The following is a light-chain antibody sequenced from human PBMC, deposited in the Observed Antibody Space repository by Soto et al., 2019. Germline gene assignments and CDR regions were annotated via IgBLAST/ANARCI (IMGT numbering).Light chain of an antibody. Sequence: EIVLTQSPVTLSLSPGERATLSCRASQSVSSFLAWYQQKPGQAPRLLIYDATNRATGIPARFSGSGSGTDFTLTISSLEPEDFAVYYCQQRTGWPYTFGQGTKLEIK. CDR3: QQRTGWPYT. V-gene: IGKV3-11*01. CDR2: DAT. J-gene: IGKJ2*01. CDR1: QSVSSF.